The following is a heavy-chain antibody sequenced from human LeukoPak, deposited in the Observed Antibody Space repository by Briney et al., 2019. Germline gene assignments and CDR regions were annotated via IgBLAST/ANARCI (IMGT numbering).Heavy chain of an antibody. D-gene: IGHD1-26*01. J-gene: IGHJ4*02. CDR2: ISSSGSTI. Sequence: GGSLRLSCAASGFTFSSYEMNWVRQAPGKGLEWVSYISSSGSTIYYADGVTGRFTISRDNAKNSLYLQMNSLRAEDTAVYYCARGGVGCFDYWGQGALVTVSS. CDR3: ARGGVGCFDY. V-gene: IGHV3-48*03. CDR1: GFTFSSYE.